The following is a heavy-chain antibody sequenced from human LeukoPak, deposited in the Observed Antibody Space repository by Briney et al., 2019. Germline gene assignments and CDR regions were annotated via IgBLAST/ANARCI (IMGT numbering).Heavy chain of an antibody. CDR3: ARDGGYDFWSGYYQDY. CDR1: GFTFDNND. V-gene: IGHV3-13*01. CDR2: IGSAGYT. J-gene: IGHJ4*02. D-gene: IGHD3-3*01. Sequence: PGGSLRLSCEVSGFTFDNNDMHWVRQTTGKGLEWVSAIGSAGYTYYADSVRGRFTISRDNSKNTLYLQMSSLRAEDTAVYYCARDGGYDFWSGYYQDYWGQGTLVTVSS.